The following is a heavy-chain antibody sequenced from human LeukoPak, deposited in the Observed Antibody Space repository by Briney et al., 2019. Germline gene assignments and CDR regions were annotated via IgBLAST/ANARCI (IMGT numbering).Heavy chain of an antibody. Sequence: ASVKVSCKASVYTITSYDFNWVRQPTAQGHERMGCMNPNSGNTGYAQKFQGRVTMTRNHSISTVYMELSSLRSEDTAVYYCARGGRDYGGNSVANWFDLWGEGTLVTVSS. D-gene: IGHD4-23*01. V-gene: IGHV1-8*01. CDR3: ARGGRDYGGNSVANWFDL. CDR2: MNPNSGNT. J-gene: IGHJ5*02. CDR1: VYTITSYD.